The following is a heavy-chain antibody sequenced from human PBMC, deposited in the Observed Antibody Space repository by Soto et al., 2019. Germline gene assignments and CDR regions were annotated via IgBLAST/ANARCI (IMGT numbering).Heavy chain of an antibody. D-gene: IGHD1-26*01. CDR2: INPSGGST. CDR1: GYTFTSYC. J-gene: IGHJ6*02. Sequence: ASVKVSCKASGYTFTSYCMHWVRQAPGQGLEWMGIINPSGGSTSYAQKFQGRVTMTRDTSTSTVYMELSSLRSEDTAVYYCARWIEGATKDYYYGMDVWGQGTTVTVSS. CDR3: ARWIEGATKDYYYGMDV. V-gene: IGHV1-46*01.